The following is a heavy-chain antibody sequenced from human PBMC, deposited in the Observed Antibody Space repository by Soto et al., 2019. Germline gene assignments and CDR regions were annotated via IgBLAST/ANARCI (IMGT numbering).Heavy chain of an antibody. Sequence: QVQLVQSGAEVKKPGSSVKVSCKASGGTFSSYAISWVRQAPGQGLEWMGGIIPIFGTANYAQKFQGRVTITADESTSTAYMELSSLRSEDTAMYYCARDPPPGSSSYTLYGMDVWGQGTTVTVSS. CDR2: IIPIFGTA. CDR1: GGTFSSYA. CDR3: ARDPPPGSSSYTLYGMDV. V-gene: IGHV1-69*12. J-gene: IGHJ6*02. D-gene: IGHD6-6*01.